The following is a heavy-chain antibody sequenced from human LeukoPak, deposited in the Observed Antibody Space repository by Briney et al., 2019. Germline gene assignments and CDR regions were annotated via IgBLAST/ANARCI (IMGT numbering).Heavy chain of an antibody. Sequence: QSGGSLRLSCAASGFTVSSNYMSWVRQAPGKGLEWVSVIYSGGSTYYADSVKGRFTISRDNSKNTLYLQMNSLRAEDTAVYYCARAPQFDWLLFFDYWGQGTLVTVSS. J-gene: IGHJ4*02. D-gene: IGHD3-9*01. CDR3: ARAPQFDWLLFFDY. CDR1: GFTVSSNY. V-gene: IGHV3-66*01. CDR2: IYSGGST.